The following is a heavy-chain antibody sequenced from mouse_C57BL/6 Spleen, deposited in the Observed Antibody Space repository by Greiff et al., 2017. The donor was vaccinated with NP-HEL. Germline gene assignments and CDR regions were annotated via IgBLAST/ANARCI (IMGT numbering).Heavy chain of an antibody. V-gene: IGHV1-19*01. CDR2: INPYNGGT. Sequence: EVQLQQSGPVLVKPGASVKMSCKASGYTFTDYYMNWVKQSHGKSLEWIGVINPYNGGTSYNQKFKGKATLTVDKSSSTAYMALNSLTSEDSAVYYCARRGTTGGYAMDYWGQGTSVTVSS. D-gene: IGHD1-1*01. CDR3: ARRGTTGGYAMDY. CDR1: GYTFTDYY. J-gene: IGHJ4*01.